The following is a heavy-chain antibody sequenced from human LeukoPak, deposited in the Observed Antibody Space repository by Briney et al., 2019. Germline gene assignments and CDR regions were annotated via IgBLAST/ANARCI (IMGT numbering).Heavy chain of an antibody. D-gene: IGHD3-22*01. J-gene: IGHJ3*02. CDR2: FDPEDGET. V-gene: IGHV1-24*01. CDR1: GYTLTELS. CDR3: ATVHLSGYSPHDAFDI. Sequence: ASVKVSCKVSGYTLTELSMHWVRQAPGKGLEWTGGFDPEDGETIYAQKFQGRVTMTEDTSTDTAYMELSSLRSEDTAVYYCATVHLSGYSPHDAFDIWGQGTMVTVSS.